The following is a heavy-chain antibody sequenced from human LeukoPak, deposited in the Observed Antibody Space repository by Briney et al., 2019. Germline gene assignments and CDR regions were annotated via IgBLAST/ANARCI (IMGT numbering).Heavy chain of an antibody. D-gene: IGHD3-10*01. CDR2: IYYTGST. CDR3: VRHKGGSAYYGMDV. Sequence: SETLSLTCTVSAGSISSNFWSWIRQPPGKGLEWIGYIYYTGSTNYNPSLKSRVTISVDTSKTQFSLKLNSVTAADTAVYYCVRHKGGSAYYGMDVWGPGATVTVSS. J-gene: IGHJ6*02. V-gene: IGHV4-59*01. CDR1: AGSISSNF.